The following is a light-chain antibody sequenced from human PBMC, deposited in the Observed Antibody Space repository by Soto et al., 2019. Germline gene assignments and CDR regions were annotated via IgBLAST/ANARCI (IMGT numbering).Light chain of an antibody. Sequence: EIVMTQSPGTLSLSPGETATLSCRASQSVSSNYVAWFHQKPGQAPRLLIYGASSRATGVPDRFSASGSGTDFTLTISRLEPEDFATYYCQQYHTYWWTFGQGTKVEIK. J-gene: IGKJ1*01. CDR2: GAS. V-gene: IGKV3-20*01. CDR3: QQYHTYWWT. CDR1: QSVSSNY.